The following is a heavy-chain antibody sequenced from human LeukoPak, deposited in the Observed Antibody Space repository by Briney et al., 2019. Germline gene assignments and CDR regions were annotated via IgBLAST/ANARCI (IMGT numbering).Heavy chain of an antibody. V-gene: IGHV4-61*01. CDR2: IYYSGST. J-gene: IGHJ4*02. CDR1: GGSASSGSYY. Sequence: KPSETLPLTCTVSGGSASSGSYYWSWIRQPPGKGLEWIGYIYYSGSTNYNPSLKSRVTISVDTSKNQFSLKLSSVTAADTAVYYCARVDSSGYYVDYWGQGTLVTVSS. D-gene: IGHD3-22*01. CDR3: ARVDSSGYYVDY.